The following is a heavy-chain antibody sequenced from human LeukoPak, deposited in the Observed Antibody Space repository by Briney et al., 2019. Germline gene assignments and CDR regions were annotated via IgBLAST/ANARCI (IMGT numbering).Heavy chain of an antibody. J-gene: IGHJ4*02. Sequence: ASVKVSCKTSGYTFTTYGISWVRQAPGQGLEWMGWISGSNGNTKYAQKAQGRVTMTTDTSTTTAYMEVRSLRSDDTAVYYCARDRDRMVQGVTALFDYWGQGTLVTVSS. CDR1: GYTFTTYG. V-gene: IGHV1-18*04. CDR2: ISGSNGNT. CDR3: ARDRDRMVQGVTALFDY. D-gene: IGHD3-10*01.